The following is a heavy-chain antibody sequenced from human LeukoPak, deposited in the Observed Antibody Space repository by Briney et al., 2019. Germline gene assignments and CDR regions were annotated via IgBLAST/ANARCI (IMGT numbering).Heavy chain of an antibody. CDR1: GFTFSSYW. CDR3: ARQDPIDYYYGMDV. J-gene: IGHJ6*02. CDR2: IKQDGSEK. V-gene: IGHV3-7*01. Sequence: GGSLRLSCAASGFTFSSYWMSWVRQAPGKGREWVANIKQDGSEKYYVDSVKGRFTISRDNAKNSLYLQMNSLRAEDTAVYYCARQDPIDYYYGMDVWGQGTTVTVSS.